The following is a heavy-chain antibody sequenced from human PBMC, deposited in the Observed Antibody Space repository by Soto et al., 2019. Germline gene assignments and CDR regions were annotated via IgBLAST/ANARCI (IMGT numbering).Heavy chain of an antibody. V-gene: IGHV3-30*18. J-gene: IGHJ6*02. CDR3: AKDVAAAGTRYYYGMDV. D-gene: IGHD6-13*01. CDR2: ISYDGSNK. CDR1: GFTFSSYG. Sequence: LRLSCAASGFTFSSYGMHWVRQAPGKGLEWVAVISYDGSNKYYADSVKGRFTISRDNSKNTLYLQMNSLRAEDTAVYYCAKDVAAAGTRYYYGMDVWGQGTTVTVSS.